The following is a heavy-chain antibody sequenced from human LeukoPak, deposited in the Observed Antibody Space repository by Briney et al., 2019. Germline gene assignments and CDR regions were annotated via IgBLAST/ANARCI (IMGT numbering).Heavy chain of an antibody. J-gene: IGHJ3*02. CDR1: GGSISSSSYY. CDR3: ARSGYYDSSGYYPSDAFDI. V-gene: IGHV4-39*07. Sequence: SETLSLTCTVSGGSISSSSYYWGWIRQPPGKGLEWIGSIYYSGSTYYNPSLKSRVTISVDTSKNQFSLKLSSVTAADTAVYYCARSGYYDSSGYYPSDAFDIWGQGTMVTVPS. CDR2: IYYSGST. D-gene: IGHD3-22*01.